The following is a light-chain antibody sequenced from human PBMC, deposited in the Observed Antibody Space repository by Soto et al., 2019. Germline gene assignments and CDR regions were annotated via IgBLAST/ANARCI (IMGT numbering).Light chain of an antibody. CDR2: SNN. CDR3: ASWDDRLGAVI. CDR1: SSNIGGTNY. Sequence: QPVLTQAPSASGTPGQKVFISCSGSSSNIGGTNYAYWYQQLPGAAPKLLMHSNNLRPSGVPERISGSKFGTAASLAISGLRSEDEAVYYCASWDDRLGAVIFGGGTKLTVL. J-gene: IGLJ2*01. V-gene: IGLV1-47*02.